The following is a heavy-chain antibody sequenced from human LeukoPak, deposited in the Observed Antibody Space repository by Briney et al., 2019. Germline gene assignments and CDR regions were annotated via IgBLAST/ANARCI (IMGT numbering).Heavy chain of an antibody. CDR1: GFTVSSNY. CDR3: ARVTYDSSGYYYARISDAIDI. J-gene: IGHJ3*02. D-gene: IGHD3-22*01. CDR2: IYSGGST. Sequence: PGGSLRLSCAASGFTVSSNYMSWVRQAPGKGLEWVSVIYSGGSTCYADSVKGRFTISRDNSKNTLYLQMNSLRAEDTAVYYCARVTYDSSGYYYARISDAIDIWGQGTMVTVSS. V-gene: IGHV3-53*01.